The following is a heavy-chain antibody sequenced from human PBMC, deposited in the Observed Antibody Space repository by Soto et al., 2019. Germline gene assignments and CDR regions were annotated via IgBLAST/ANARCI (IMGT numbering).Heavy chain of an antibody. J-gene: IGHJ5*02. Sequence: SETLSLTCAVSGGSISDSYWSWIRQPPGKGLEWIGYIYDTGSTNYNPSLKSRVTISVDTSKNQFSLKLNSVTAADTAVYHCARLMFGWSPGGFDAWGQGTPVTVSS. CDR3: ARLMFGWSPGGFDA. V-gene: IGHV4-59*08. CDR2: IYDTGST. CDR1: GGSISDSY. D-gene: IGHD3-16*01.